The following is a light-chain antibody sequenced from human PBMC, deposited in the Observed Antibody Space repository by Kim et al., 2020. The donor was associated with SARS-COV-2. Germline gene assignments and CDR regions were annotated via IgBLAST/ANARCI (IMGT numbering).Light chain of an antibody. V-gene: IGLV1-44*01. CDR2: RNN. J-gene: IGLJ3*02. Sequence: GQRVTISCSGSSSNIGSNLVNWYQQFPGTAPKLLINRNNQRPSGVPDRFSGSKSGTSASLAISGLQSEDEADYYCAAWDDSLNAWVFGGGTKLTVL. CDR1: SSNIGSNL. CDR3: AAWDDSLNAWV.